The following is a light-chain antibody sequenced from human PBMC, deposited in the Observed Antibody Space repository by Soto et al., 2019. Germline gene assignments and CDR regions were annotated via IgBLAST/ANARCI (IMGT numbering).Light chain of an antibody. J-gene: IGKJ5*01. CDR3: QQYYIYPIT. Sequence: AIRMTQSPSSFSASTGDRVTITCRASQGISSYLAWYQQKPGKAPKLLIYAASTLQSGVPARFSGSGSGTDFTLTISCLQSEDFATYYCQQYYIYPITFGQRRR. CDR2: AAS. CDR1: QGISSY. V-gene: IGKV1-8*01.